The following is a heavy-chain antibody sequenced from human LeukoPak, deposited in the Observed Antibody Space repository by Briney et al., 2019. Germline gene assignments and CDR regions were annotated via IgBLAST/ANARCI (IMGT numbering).Heavy chain of an antibody. J-gene: IGHJ5*02. Sequence: GGSLRLSCAASGFTFCDYYMSWLRQAPGKGVEWVSYISSSSSYTNYADSVKGRFTISRDNAKNSLYLQMNSLRAEDTAVYYCARDSSAGLDPWGQGTLVTVSS. CDR1: GFTFCDYY. CDR2: ISSSSSYT. V-gene: IGHV3-11*06. CDR3: ARDSSAGLDP. D-gene: IGHD1-14*01.